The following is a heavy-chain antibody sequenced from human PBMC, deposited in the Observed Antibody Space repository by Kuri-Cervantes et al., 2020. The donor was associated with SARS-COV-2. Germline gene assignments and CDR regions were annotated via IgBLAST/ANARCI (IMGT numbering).Heavy chain of an antibody. Sequence: LSLTCAASGFTLNTYSMDWVRLAPGKGLEWLAYISKGSDTKYYADSVKGRFTISRDNAKNSLYLQMSSLRAEDTAVYYCARDLRMGKSLDYWGQGTLVTVSS. CDR3: ARDLRMGKSLDY. CDR1: GFTLNTYS. D-gene: IGHD7-27*01. J-gene: IGHJ4*02. V-gene: IGHV3-48*04. CDR2: ISKGSDTK.